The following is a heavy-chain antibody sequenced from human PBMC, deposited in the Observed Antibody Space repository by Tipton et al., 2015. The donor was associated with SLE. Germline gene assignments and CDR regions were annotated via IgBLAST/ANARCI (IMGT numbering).Heavy chain of an antibody. CDR3: ARDQVGVGDFDY. CDR2: ITQSGVT. CDR1: SGSISGDGLY. D-gene: IGHD1-26*01. J-gene: IGHJ4*02. Sequence: TLSLTCSVSSGSISGDGLYWSWIRQPPGKGLEWIGEITQSGVTNYNPSLKSRVTMSLDTSKNQFSLKLSSATAADTAVYYCARDQVGVGDFDYWGQGTLVTVSS. V-gene: IGHV4-61*08.